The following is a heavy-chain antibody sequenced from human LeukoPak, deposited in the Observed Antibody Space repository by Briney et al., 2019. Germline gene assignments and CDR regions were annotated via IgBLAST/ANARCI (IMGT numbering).Heavy chain of an antibody. D-gene: IGHD4-17*01. CDR1: EFTFNNNG. Sequence: PGGSLRLSCAASEFTFNNNGMHWVRQAPGKGLEWVAFIRYDGIYKYYADSVKGRFTIFRDKSKTTLFLQMDSLRAEDTAVYYCASSTVTTSVTWFDPWGQGTLVTVSS. CDR3: ASSTVTTSVTWFDP. CDR2: IRYDGIYK. J-gene: IGHJ5*02. V-gene: IGHV3-30*02.